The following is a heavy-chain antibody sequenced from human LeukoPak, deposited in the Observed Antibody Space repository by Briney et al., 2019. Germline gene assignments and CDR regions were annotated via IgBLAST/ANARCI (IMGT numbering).Heavy chain of an antibody. CDR3: ATARNFRFEY. D-gene: IGHD1-7*01. V-gene: IGHV3-74*01. J-gene: IGHJ4*02. Sequence: GGSLRLSCATSGLTFRITWMHWVRQAPGKGLMWVSRMNGEGTTIDYADSMKGRFTVSRDYAKNTLFLQMNNLRTEDTALYFCATARNFRFEYWGQGSLVIVSA. CDR2: MNGEGTTI. CDR1: GLTFRITW.